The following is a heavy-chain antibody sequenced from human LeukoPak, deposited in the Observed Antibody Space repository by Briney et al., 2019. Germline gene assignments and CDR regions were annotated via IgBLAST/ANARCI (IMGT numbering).Heavy chain of an antibody. D-gene: IGHD3-10*01. CDR3: VRERARITLLRGADY. J-gene: IGHJ4*02. V-gene: IGHV1-18*01. CDR2: ISAYNGNS. Sequence: ASVKVSCKASGYTFTSYGISWVRQAPGQGLEWMGWISAYNGNSNYAQKFQGRVTLTTDTSTSTAYMEMRSLRSDDTAMYYCVRERARITLLRGADYWGQGTLVTVSS. CDR1: GYTFTSYG.